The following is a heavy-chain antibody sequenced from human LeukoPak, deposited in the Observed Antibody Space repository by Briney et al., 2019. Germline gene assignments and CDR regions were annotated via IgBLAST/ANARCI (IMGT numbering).Heavy chain of an antibody. J-gene: IGHJ4*02. Sequence: SETLSLTCTVSGGSVSSGSYYWSWIRQPPGKGLEWIGYIYYSGSTNYNPSLKSRVTISVDTSKNQFSLKLSSVTAADTAVYYCARSGPYYPFDYWGQGTLVTVSS. CDR2: IYYSGST. CDR1: GGSVSSGSYY. V-gene: IGHV4-61*01. D-gene: IGHD3-10*01. CDR3: ARSGPYYPFDY.